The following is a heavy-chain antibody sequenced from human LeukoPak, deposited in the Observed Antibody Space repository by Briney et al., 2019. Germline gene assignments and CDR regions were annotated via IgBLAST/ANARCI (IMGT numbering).Heavy chain of an antibody. J-gene: IGHJ4*02. CDR3: ARRAGGYSHPYDY. D-gene: IGHD4-23*01. CDR1: GFTFSSYD. Sequence: SGGSLRLSCAASGFTFSSYDMSWVRQAPGKGLEWVSGISGSGGTTYYADSVKGRFTISRDNSKNTLYLQMNSLRAEDTAVYYCARRAGGYSHPYDYWGQGILVTVSS. CDR2: ISGSGGTT. V-gene: IGHV3-23*01.